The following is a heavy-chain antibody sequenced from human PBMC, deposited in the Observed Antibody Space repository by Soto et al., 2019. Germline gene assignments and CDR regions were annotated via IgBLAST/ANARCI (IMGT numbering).Heavy chain of an antibody. Sequence: GGSLRLYCSASGFTSSHYTMNWVRLAPGKGLEWVAFVSSTSSYIYYAGAVKGRFTISRDNATNSLYLQMNTLRAEDTAVYYCAKDRGRGSPVSGGLDVWGQGTTVTVSS. V-gene: IGHV3-21*01. CDR2: VSSTSSYI. D-gene: IGHD3-10*01. J-gene: IGHJ6*02. CDR3: AKDRGRGSPVSGGLDV. CDR1: GFTSSHYT.